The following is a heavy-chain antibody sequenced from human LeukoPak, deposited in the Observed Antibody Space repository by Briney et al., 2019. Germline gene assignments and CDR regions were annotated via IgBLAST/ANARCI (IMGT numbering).Heavy chain of an antibody. V-gene: IGHV4-34*01. CDR1: GGSFSGYY. CDR3: ARVSGGSN. CDR2: INHSGST. Sequence: PSETLSLTCAVYGGSFSGYYWSWIRQPPGKGLEWIGEINHSGSTNYNPSLKSRVTISVDTSKNQFSLKLSSVTAADTAVYYCARVSGGSNWGQGTLVTVSS. D-gene: IGHD2-15*01. J-gene: IGHJ4*02.